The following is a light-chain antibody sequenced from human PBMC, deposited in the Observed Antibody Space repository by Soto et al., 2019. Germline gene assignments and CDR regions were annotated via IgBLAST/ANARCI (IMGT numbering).Light chain of an antibody. CDR2: EGS. J-gene: IGLJ2*01. CDR3: CSYAGSSTFLFV. CDR1: SSDVGSYNL. Sequence: QSALTQPASVSGSPGQSITISCTGTSSDVGSYNLVSWYQQHPGKAPKLMIYEGSKRPSGVSNRFSGSKSGNTASLTISGLQAEDEADYYCCSYAGSSTFLFVFGGGTQLTVL. V-gene: IGLV2-23*03.